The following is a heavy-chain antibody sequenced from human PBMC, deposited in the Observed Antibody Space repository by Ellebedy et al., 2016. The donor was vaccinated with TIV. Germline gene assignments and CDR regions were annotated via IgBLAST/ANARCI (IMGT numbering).Heavy chain of an antibody. Sequence: GESLKISXVAYGFPFSGFAMSWVRQAPGKGLEWVASKKEDGSETYYGDSVRGRFTISRDNAAKSVYLQMNSLRADDTAVYYCARINGDDQGSRYRPFENWGQGTLVTVSS. CDR2: KKEDGSET. CDR3: ARINGDDQGSRYRPFEN. D-gene: IGHD2-21*02. V-gene: IGHV3-7*01. J-gene: IGHJ4*02. CDR1: GFPFSGFA.